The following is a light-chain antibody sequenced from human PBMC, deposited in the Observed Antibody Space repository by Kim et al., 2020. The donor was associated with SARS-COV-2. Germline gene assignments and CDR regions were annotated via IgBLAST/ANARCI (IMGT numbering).Light chain of an antibody. Sequence: ASTGDRVTITCRASQDIKSYLAWFQQKPGKAPKLLMYEASILQSGVPPRFSGSGSGTDFTLTISYLQSEDFATYYCEQYYSYPPAFGGGTKVDIK. CDR3: EQYYSYPPA. J-gene: IGKJ4*01. V-gene: IGKV1-8*01. CDR1: QDIKSY. CDR2: EAS.